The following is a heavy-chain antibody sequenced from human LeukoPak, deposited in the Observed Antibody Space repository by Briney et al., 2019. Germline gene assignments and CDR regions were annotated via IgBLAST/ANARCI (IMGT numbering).Heavy chain of an antibody. J-gene: IGHJ4*02. CDR3: ARSGDLRFSY. CDR1: GYTFTSYY. D-gene: IGHD3-3*01. V-gene: IGHV1-46*03. Sequence: VASVKVSCKASGYTFTSYYMHWVRQTPGQEREWIGIINPSGGRTSYAQKLQGRVNMTRDTSTSTVYMELSSLRSEDTAVYYCARSGDLRFSYWGQGTLVTVSS. CDR2: INPSGGRT.